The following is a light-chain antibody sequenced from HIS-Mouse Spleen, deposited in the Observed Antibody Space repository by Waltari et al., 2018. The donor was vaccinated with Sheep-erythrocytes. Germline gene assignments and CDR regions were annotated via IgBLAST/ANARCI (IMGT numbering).Light chain of an antibody. J-gene: IGLJ3*02. CDR3: SSYAGSNNWV. V-gene: IGLV2-8*01. Sequence: QSALTQPPSASGSPGQSVTISCTGTSSDVGGYNYVPWYQQHPGKAPNHMIYEVSKRPSGVPDRFSGSNTGNTASLAVSGLQAEDEADYYCSSYAGSNNWVFGGGTKLTVL. CDR2: EVS. CDR1: SSDVGGYNY.